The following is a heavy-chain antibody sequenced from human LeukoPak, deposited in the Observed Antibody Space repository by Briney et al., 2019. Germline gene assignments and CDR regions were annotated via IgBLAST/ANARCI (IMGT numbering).Heavy chain of an antibody. V-gene: IGHV1-8*01. CDR1: GYTFTNYD. CDR2: INPNSGST. D-gene: IGHD2-15*01. J-gene: IGHJ3*01. Sequence: GASVKVSCKASGYTFTNYDINWVRQATGQEPEWMGYINPNSGSTGYAQKFRGRVTMTRDTSMSTAYMELSSLTSEDTAVYYCARHAGHCSANRCPPSDAFDLWGLGTTVIVSS. CDR3: ARHAGHCSANRCPPSDAFDL.